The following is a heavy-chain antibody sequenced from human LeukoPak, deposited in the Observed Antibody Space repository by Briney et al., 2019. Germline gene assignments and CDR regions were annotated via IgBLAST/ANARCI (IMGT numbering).Heavy chain of an antibody. Sequence: SQTLSLTCTVSGGSISSGDYYWSWIRQPPGKGLEWIGYIYYSGSTYYNPSLKSRVTISVDTSKNQFSLKPSSVTAADTAVYYCARANYYGSGSYYSAFYMDVWGKGTTVTVSS. V-gene: IGHV4-30-4*08. CDR2: IYYSGST. CDR1: GGSISSGDYY. D-gene: IGHD3-10*01. J-gene: IGHJ6*03. CDR3: ARANYYGSGSYYSAFYMDV.